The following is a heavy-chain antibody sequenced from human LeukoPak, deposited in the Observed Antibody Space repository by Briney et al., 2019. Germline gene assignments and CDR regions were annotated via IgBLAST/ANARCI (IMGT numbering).Heavy chain of an antibody. CDR2: MNPKSGDT. Sequence: ASVKVSCKASGYSFTNYDINWVRQATGQGLEWMGWMNPKSGDTGYSQKFQGRVFITRDTSINTAYMELSSLGSDDTAVYYCATPRWLQLLSPLRFDYWGQGTLVTVSS. J-gene: IGHJ4*02. V-gene: IGHV1-8*03. CDR1: GYSFTNYD. CDR3: ATPRWLQLLSPLRFDY. D-gene: IGHD5-24*01.